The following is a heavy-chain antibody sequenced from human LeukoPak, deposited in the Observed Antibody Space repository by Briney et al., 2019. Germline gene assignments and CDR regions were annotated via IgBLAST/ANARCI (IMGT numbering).Heavy chain of an antibody. D-gene: IGHD2-21*02. CDR2: ISSSSDYI. CDR3: VRDSRGYCGGDCHYWYFDL. V-gene: IGHV3-21*01. Sequence: PGGSLRLSRAASRFTFSIYSMDWVRPAPRRGLEWVSSISSSSDYIVYADSVEGRCTISRDNAKNSLYLQMNTLRAEDTAVYYCVRDSRGYCGGDCHYWYFDLWGRGALVTVSS. J-gene: IGHJ2*01. CDR1: RFTFSIYS.